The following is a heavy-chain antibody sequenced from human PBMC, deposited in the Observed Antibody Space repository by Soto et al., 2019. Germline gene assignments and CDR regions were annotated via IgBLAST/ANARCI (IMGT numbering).Heavy chain of an antibody. CDR1: GFTFSSFA. J-gene: IGHJ6*03. CDR3: AKRLSYSSSWYYMDV. V-gene: IGHV3-23*01. D-gene: IGHD6-13*01. Sequence: EVQLLESGGGLIQPGGSLRLSCAASGFTFSSFAMSWVRQAPGKGLEWVSAISSGGGSTYYADSVKGRFTISRDNSKNTLYLQMNSLRVEDTAVYYCAKRLSYSSSWYYMDVWGTGTTVTVSS. CDR2: ISSGGGST.